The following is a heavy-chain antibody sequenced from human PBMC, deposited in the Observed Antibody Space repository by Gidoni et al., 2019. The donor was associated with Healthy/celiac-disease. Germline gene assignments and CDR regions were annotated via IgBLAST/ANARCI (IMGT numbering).Heavy chain of an antibody. D-gene: IGHD3-16*01. CDR2: IYSGGST. J-gene: IGHJ4*02. V-gene: IGHV3-53*01. CDR3: ARGPYGPGGGYFDY. Sequence: EVQLVESGGGLIQPGGSLRLSYAASGFTVSSNYMSWVRQAPGKGLEWVSVIYSGGSTYYADSVKGRFTISRDNSKNTLYLQMNSLRAEDTAVYYCARGPYGPGGGYFDYWGQGTLVTVSS. CDR1: GFTVSSNY.